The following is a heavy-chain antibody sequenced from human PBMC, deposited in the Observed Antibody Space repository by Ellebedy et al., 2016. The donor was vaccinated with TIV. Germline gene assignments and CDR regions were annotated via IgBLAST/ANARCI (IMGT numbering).Heavy chain of an antibody. Sequence: GGSLRLSXAASGFTFTSYGMHWVRQAPGKGLEWVAVISSDGSNTYYADSVKGRFTISRDNSKNTLYLQMNSLRPEDTALYYCAKDRWYYDYIWGSGHFDHWGQGALVTVSS. D-gene: IGHD3-16*01. J-gene: IGHJ4*02. CDR1: GFTFTSYG. V-gene: IGHV3-30*18. CDR3: AKDRWYYDYIWGSGHFDH. CDR2: ISSDGSNT.